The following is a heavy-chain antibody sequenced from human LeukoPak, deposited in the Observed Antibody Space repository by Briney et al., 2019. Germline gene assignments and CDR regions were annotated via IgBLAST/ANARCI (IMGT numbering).Heavy chain of an antibody. CDR2: GFYSGST. CDR1: GGPVSSASHY. CDR3: ASDRGYCGSGSCYHFDY. Sequence: TSETLSLTCTVSGGPVSSASHYWSWIRQPPGKGLGWIGFGFYSGSTYYNPSLKSRVSISVDTSKNQFSLKLSSVTAADTAIYYCASDRGYCGSGSCYHFDYWGQGTLVTVSS. D-gene: IGHD2-15*01. J-gene: IGHJ4*02. V-gene: IGHV4-61*01.